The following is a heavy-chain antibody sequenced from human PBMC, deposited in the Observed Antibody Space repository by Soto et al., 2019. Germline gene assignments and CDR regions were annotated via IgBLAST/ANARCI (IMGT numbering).Heavy chain of an antibody. CDR1: GFTFSSYS. D-gene: IGHD3-16*02. Sequence: EVQLVESGGGLVQPGGSLRLSCAASGFTFSSYSMNWVRQAPGKGLEWVSDISSSSSTIYSADSVKGRFTISRDNAKNSLYLQMNSLRDEDTAVYYCARDLGDYVWGSYRYTAWGQGTLVTVSS. CDR3: ARDLGDYVWGSYRYTA. V-gene: IGHV3-48*02. CDR2: ISSSSSTI. J-gene: IGHJ5*02.